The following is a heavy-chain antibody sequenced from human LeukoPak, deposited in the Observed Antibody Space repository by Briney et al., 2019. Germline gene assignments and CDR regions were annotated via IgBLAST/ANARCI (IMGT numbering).Heavy chain of an antibody. CDR1: DASISSDN. J-gene: IGHJ4*02. V-gene: IGHV4-59*01. CDR2: IYYSGST. D-gene: IGHD5-24*01. CDR3: ARGRDGPDY. Sequence: SQSLSLTRTVSDASISSDNWSWRRQPPGKGQEWIGYIYYSGSTNYTPTLKSRVTISGDTSTNPVSLRLSSVTAADTDVYYCARGRDGPDYWGQGTLLTVST.